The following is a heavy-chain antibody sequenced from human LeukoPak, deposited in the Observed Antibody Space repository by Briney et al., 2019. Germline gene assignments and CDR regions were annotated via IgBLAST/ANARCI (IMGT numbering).Heavy chain of an antibody. D-gene: IGHD3-3*01. CDR2: IKEDGSAK. J-gene: IGHJ4*02. CDR1: GFTFSKSW. Sequence: GGSLRLSCAASGFTFSKSWMSWLRQTPEKGLEWEANIKEDGSAKYYVDSVKGRFTISRDNAKNSLYPQMNSLRAEDTAVYYCAKDDEGYYWGQGILVTVSS. V-gene: IGHV3-7*04. CDR3: AKDDEGYY.